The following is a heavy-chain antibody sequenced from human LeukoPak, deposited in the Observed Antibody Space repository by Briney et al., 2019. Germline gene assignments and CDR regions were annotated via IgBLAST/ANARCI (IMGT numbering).Heavy chain of an antibody. J-gene: IGHJ3*02. V-gene: IGHV4-39*07. CDR2: INHSGST. CDR1: GGSISSSSYY. D-gene: IGHD3-22*01. CDR3: ARVDNQCRRGAYCKSSGYYGRDAFDI. Sequence: PSETLSLTCTVSGGSISSSSYYWGWIRQPPGKGLEWIGEINHSGSTNYNPSLKSRVTISVDTSKNQCSLRLSSVTAADTAVYYCARVDNQCRRGAYCKSSGYYGRDAFDIWGQGTMVTVSS.